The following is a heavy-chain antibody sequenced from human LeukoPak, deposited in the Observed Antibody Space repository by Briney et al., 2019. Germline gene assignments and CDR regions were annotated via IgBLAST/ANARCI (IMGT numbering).Heavy chain of an antibody. V-gene: IGHV4-38-2*02. D-gene: IGHD2-15*01. Sequence: SETLSLTCTVSDYSISSGYYWAWMRQPPGKGLEWIGSINHSGSTYYNPSLKSRVTVSVDTSKNQVSLRLSSVTAADTAVYYCARVCSSGRCLDYWGQGTLVTVSS. CDR3: ARVCSSGRCLDY. CDR1: DYSISSGYY. J-gene: IGHJ4*02. CDR2: INHSGST.